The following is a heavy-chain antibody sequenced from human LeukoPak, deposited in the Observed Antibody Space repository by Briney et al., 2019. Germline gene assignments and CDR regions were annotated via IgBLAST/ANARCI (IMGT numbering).Heavy chain of an antibody. V-gene: IGHV4-59*08. D-gene: IGHD3-16*01. J-gene: IGHJ4*02. Sequence: NSSETLSLTCTVSGGSISSYYWSWIRQPPGKGLEWIGYIYYSGSTNYNPSLKSRVTISVDTSKNQFSLKLSSVTAADTAVYYCASQGGGYWGQGTLVTVSS. CDR2: IYYSGST. CDR1: GGSISSYY. CDR3: ASQGGGY.